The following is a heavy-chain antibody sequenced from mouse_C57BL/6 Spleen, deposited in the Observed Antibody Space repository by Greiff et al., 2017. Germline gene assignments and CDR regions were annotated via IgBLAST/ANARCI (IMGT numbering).Heavy chain of an antibody. CDR1: GYTFTSYW. CDR3: ARYGSSHFDY. D-gene: IGHD1-1*01. Sequence: QVQLQQPGAELVKPGASVKLSCKASGYTFTSYWMQWVKQRPGQGLEWIGEIDPSDSYTNYNQKFKGKATLTVDTSSSTAYMQLSRLTSADSAVYYCARYGSSHFDYWGQGTTLTVSS. CDR2: IDPSDSYT. J-gene: IGHJ2*01. V-gene: IGHV1-50*01.